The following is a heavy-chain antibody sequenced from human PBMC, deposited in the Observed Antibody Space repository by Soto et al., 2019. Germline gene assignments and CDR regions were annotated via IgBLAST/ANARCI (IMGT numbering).Heavy chain of an antibody. V-gene: IGHV4-31*03. CDR2: IYYSGST. CDR1: GGSISSGGYY. CDR3: ASQSGYYDILPGYGYYYVDV. D-gene: IGHD3-9*01. Sequence: SETLSLTCTVSGGSISSGGYYWSWIRQHPGKGLEWIGSIYYSGSTYYNPSLKSRVTISVDTAKNQFSRKLSSVTAADTAVYYCASQSGYYDILPGYGYYYVDVWGKGTTVTVSS. J-gene: IGHJ6*03.